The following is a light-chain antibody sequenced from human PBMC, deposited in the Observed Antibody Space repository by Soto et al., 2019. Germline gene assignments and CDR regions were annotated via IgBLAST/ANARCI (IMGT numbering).Light chain of an antibody. V-gene: IGKV3-20*01. Sequence: EIGLTQSPDTLSLSQGDRATLSCRASQSLNTKYLAWYQQKPGQAPRLLIHGASSRATDIPDRFRGSGSGTEFTLTIFRLEPEDFAVYYCQLYGRVLTFGGGTKVEI. J-gene: IGKJ4*01. CDR3: QLYGRVLT. CDR2: GAS. CDR1: QSLNTKY.